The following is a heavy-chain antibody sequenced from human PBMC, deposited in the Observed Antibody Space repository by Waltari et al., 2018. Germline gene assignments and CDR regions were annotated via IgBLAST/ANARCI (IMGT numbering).Heavy chain of an antibody. Sequence: EVQLLESGGGLVQPGGSLRLSCAASGFTFSSYAMSWVRQAPGKGLEWVSAISGSGGSTYYADSWKGRFTSSRDNSKNTLYLQMNSLRAEDTAVYYCAKFPHYYDSSGYYQDAFDIWGQGTMVTVSS. CDR1: GFTFSSYA. V-gene: IGHV3-23*01. CDR2: ISGSGGST. D-gene: IGHD3-22*01. J-gene: IGHJ3*02. CDR3: AKFPHYYDSSGYYQDAFDI.